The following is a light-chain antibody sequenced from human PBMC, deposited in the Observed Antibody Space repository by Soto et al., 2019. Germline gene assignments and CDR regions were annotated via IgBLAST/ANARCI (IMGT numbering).Light chain of an antibody. J-gene: IGKJ2*01. CDR2: LTS. CDR3: QQSYSTPYS. V-gene: IGKV1-39*01. CDR1: RNIGKY. Sequence: DIQMTQSPSSLSASVGDRVTITCRASRNIGKYLNWYQRKPESAPKLLIYLTSSLQSGVPSRFSGSGSGTDFTLTISSLQPEDFATYYCQQSYSTPYSFGQGTKLEI.